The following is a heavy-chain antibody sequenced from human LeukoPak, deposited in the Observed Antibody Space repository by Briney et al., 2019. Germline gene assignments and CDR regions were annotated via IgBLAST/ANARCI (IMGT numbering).Heavy chain of an antibody. CDR3: ASGGYPGYYYGMDV. V-gene: IGHV5-51*01. Sequence: GESLKISCKGSGYSFTSYCICWVRQIPGKALECMGIIYPGDSDTSYSPSFQGQVTISADKSISTAYLQWSSLKASATAMYYCASGGYPGYYYGMDVWGQGTTVTVSS. CDR1: GYSFTSYC. D-gene: IGHD5-18*01. CDR2: IYPGDSDT. J-gene: IGHJ6*02.